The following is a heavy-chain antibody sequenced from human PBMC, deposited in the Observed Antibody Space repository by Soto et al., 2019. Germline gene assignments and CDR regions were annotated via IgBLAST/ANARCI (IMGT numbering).Heavy chain of an antibody. CDR3: ATIRFLEWSPHQD. CDR1: GFTFSSYG. Sequence: GGSLRLSCAASGFTFSSYGMHWVRQAPGKGLEWVAVIWYDGSNKYYADSVKGRFTISRDNSKNTLYLQMNSLRAEDTAVYYCATIRFLEWSPHQDWGQGTLVTVAS. J-gene: IGHJ4*02. D-gene: IGHD3-3*01. V-gene: IGHV3-33*01. CDR2: IWYDGSNK.